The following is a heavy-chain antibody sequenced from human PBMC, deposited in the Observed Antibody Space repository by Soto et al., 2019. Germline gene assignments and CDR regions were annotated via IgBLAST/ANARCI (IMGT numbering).Heavy chain of an antibody. CDR2: INHSEST. CDR1: GGSFSGYY. CDR3: ARLPIYYSYYMDV. J-gene: IGHJ6*03. D-gene: IGHD2-21*01. Sequence: QVQLQQWGTGLLKPSETLSLTCSVHGGSFSGYYWTWIRQSPGKGLEWIGEINHSESTNYNPSLKSRLTISLDTSKNQFSLNLTSVTAAATAVYYCARLPIYYSYYMDVWGKGTTVTVSS. V-gene: IGHV4-34*01.